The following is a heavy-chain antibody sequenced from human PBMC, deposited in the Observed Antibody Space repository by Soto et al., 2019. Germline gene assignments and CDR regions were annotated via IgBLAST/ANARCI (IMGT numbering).Heavy chain of an antibody. CDR1: GYTLTTYA. CDR2: INGGNGNT. Sequence: AAVKVSCKASGYTLTTYAMHWVRQAPGQRXEWMGWINGGNGNTKYSQRFQGRVTITRDTSASTDYMELSSLTSEDTAVYYCARADCSSNSCYFYYGMDVWGQGTTVTVPS. J-gene: IGHJ6*02. CDR3: ARADCSSNSCYFYYGMDV. V-gene: IGHV1-3*01. D-gene: IGHD2-2*01.